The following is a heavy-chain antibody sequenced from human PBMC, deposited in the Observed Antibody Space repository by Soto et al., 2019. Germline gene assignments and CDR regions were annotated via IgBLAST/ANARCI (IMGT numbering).Heavy chain of an antibody. V-gene: IGHV1-69*13. CDR1: GGTFSSYA. CDR3: ARAMEWLSHLYYFDY. Sequence: ASVKVSCKASGGTFSSYAISWVRQAPGQGLEWMGGIIPIFGTANYAQKFQGRVTITADESTSTAYMELSSLRSEDTAVYYCARAMEWLSHLYYFDYWGQGPLVTVS. CDR2: IIPIFGTA. D-gene: IGHD3-3*01. J-gene: IGHJ4*02.